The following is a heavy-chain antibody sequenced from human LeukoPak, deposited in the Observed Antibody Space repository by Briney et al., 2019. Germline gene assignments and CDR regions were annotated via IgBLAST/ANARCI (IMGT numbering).Heavy chain of an antibody. CDR2: INHSGST. CDR1: GGSFSGYY. CDR3: AESSGWYGY. Sequence: PSETLSLTCAVYGGSFSGYYWSWIRQPPGKGLEWIGEINHSGSTNYNPSLKSRVTISVDTSKNQFSLKLSSVTAADTAVYYCAESSGWYGYWGQGTLATVSS. V-gene: IGHV4-34*01. J-gene: IGHJ4*02. D-gene: IGHD6-19*01.